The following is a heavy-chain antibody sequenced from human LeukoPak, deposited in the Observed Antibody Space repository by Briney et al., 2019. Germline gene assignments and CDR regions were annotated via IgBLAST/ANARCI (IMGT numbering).Heavy chain of an antibody. J-gene: IGHJ6*02. D-gene: IGHD6-13*01. CDR2: INHSGST. V-gene: IGHV4-34*01. Sequence: SETLSLTCAVYGGSFSGYYWSWIRQPPGKGLEWIGEINHSGSTNYNLSLKSRVTISVDTSKNQFSLKLSSVTAADTAVYYCARSGHRGSSWVPDYYYDGMDVWGQGTTVTVSS. CDR1: GGSFSGYY. CDR3: ARSGHRGSSWVPDYYYDGMDV.